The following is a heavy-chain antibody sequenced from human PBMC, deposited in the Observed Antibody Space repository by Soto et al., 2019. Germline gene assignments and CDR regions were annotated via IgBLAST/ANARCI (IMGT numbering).Heavy chain of an antibody. CDR2: IYYSGST. CDR3: ARGRYSYGTGSSFDY. D-gene: IGHD5-18*01. V-gene: IGHV4-30-4*01. CDR1: GGSISSGDYY. Sequence: SETLSLTCTVSGGSISSGDYYWSWIRQPPGKGLEWIGYIYYSGSTYYNPSLKSRVTISVDTSKNQFSLKLSSVTAADTAVYYCARGRYSYGTGSSFDYWGQGTLVTVSS. J-gene: IGHJ4*02.